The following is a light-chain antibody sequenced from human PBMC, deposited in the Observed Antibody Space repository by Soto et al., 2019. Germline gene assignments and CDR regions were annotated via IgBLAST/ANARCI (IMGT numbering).Light chain of an antibody. Sequence: DIQMTQSPSTVSGSVGDRITITCRASQSINIYLNWYQQKPGKAPNLLITAASSFRTGVPSRFSGSGSGTDFTLTISSVQPEDSATYYCQQSHSAPYSFGQGTKVDIK. CDR3: QQSHSAPYS. V-gene: IGKV1-39*01. CDR1: QSINIY. CDR2: AAS. J-gene: IGKJ2*01.